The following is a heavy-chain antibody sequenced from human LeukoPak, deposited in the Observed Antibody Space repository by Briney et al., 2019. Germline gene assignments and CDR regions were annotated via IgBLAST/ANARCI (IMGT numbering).Heavy chain of an antibody. CDR2: ISGSGGST. D-gene: IGHD4-23*01. V-gene: IGHV3-23*01. J-gene: IGHJ4*02. CDR1: GFTFSSYA. CDR3: AKDYLSTVVTPGVVDY. Sequence: GGPLRLSCAASGFTFSSYAMSWVPQAPGKGLEWVSAISGSGGSTYYADPVKGRFTISRDNSKNTLYLQMNSLRAEDTAVYYCAKDYLSTVVTPGVVDYWGQGTLVTVSS.